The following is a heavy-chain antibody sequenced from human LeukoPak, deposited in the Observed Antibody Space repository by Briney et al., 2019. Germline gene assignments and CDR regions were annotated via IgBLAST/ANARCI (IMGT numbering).Heavy chain of an antibody. D-gene: IGHD5-24*01. J-gene: IGHJ4*02. CDR1: VGSISSYY. V-gene: IGHV4-59*01. Sequence: SETLSLPCTVCVGSISSYYWSWIHQPPRQELAGMGYIYYSGSTNYNPSLMSRVTISVVTSKNQFSLQLSSVTAADTAVDYCARDEGDGYNRYWGQGTLVTVSS. CDR2: IYYSGST. CDR3: ARDEGDGYNRY.